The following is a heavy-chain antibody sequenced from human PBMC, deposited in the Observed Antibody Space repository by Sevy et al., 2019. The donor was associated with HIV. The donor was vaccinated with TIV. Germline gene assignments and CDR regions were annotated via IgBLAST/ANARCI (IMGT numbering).Heavy chain of an antibody. D-gene: IGHD3-22*01. CDR1: GGTFSTSP. V-gene: IGHV1-69*13. J-gene: IGHJ4*02. CDR2: IIPLFGTT. CDR3: ARTDYYDRSDHFCFVY. Sequence: ASVKVSCKASGGTFSTSPINWVRQAPGQGLEWMGGIIPLFGTTKYAQKFQGRVRIIADESTSTAFLEMNNLRSEDTAMYYCARTDYYDRSDHFCFVYWGQGNLVTVSS.